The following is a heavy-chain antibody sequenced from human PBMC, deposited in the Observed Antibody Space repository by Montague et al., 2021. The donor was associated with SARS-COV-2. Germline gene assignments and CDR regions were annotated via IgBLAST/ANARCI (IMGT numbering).Heavy chain of an antibody. CDR3: ARDEDRGYNWNAHGMDV. CDR1: GFTFSSYG. Sequence: SVSISLGASGFTFSSYGMHWVRQAPGKGLEWVAVIWYDGSNKYYADSVKGRFTISRDNSKNTLYLQMNSLRAEDTAVYYCARDEDRGYNWNAHGMDVWGQGTTVTVSS. CDR2: IWYDGSNK. J-gene: IGHJ6*02. V-gene: IGHV3-33*01. D-gene: IGHD1-1*01.